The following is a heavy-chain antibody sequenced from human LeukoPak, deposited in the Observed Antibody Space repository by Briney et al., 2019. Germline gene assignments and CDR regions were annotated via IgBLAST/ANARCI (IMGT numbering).Heavy chain of an antibody. Sequence: GGSLRLSCASSGFTFSSYSMNWVRQAPGKGLEWVSSISSSSTYIYYADSVKGRFTISEDNAKNSLYLQMNSLRAEDTAVYYCARDDSGSLNAFDIWGQGTMVTVSS. V-gene: IGHV3-21*01. J-gene: IGHJ3*02. D-gene: IGHD3-10*01. CDR1: GFTFSSYS. CDR3: ARDDSGSLNAFDI. CDR2: ISSSSTYI.